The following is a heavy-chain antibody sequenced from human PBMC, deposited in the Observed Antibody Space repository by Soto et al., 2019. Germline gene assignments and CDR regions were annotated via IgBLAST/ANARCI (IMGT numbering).Heavy chain of an antibody. V-gene: IGHV1-3*05. CDR2: INAGNGNT. CDR1: GYTFTGYA. CDR3: ARAVAVAADFDY. D-gene: IGHD6-19*01. Sequence: QVQLLQSGAEEKKPGASVKVSCKASGYTFTGYAMHWVRQAPGQRLEWMGWINAGNGNTKYSQKFQGRVTITRDTSASAAYMELSSLSSEDTAVYYCARAVAVAADFDYWGQGTLVTVSS. J-gene: IGHJ4*02.